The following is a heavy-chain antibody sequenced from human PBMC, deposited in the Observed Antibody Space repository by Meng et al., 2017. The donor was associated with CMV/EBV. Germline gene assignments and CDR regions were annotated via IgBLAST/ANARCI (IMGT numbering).Heavy chain of an antibody. D-gene: IGHD3-10*01. CDR3: ARAYGQYYYYYYGMDV. V-gene: IGHV4-39*01. CDR2: IYYSGST. Sequence: GSLRLSCTVSGCSISSSSYYWGWIRQPPGKGLEWIGSIYYSGSTYYNPSLKSRVTISVDTSKNQFSLKLSSVTAADTAVYYCARAYGQYYYYYYGMDVWGQGTTVTVSS. J-gene: IGHJ6*02. CDR1: GCSISSSSYY.